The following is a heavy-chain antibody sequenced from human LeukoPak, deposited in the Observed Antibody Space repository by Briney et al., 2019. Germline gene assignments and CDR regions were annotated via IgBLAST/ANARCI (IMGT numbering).Heavy chain of an antibody. Sequence: TSVKVSCKASGFTFTSSAVQWVRQARGQRLEWIRWIVVGSGNTNYAQKFQERVTITRDMSTSTAYMELSSLRSEDTAVYYCATADYYGDYVGFDYWGQGTLVTVSS. CDR1: GFTFTSSA. D-gene: IGHD4-17*01. CDR3: ATADYYGDYVGFDY. CDR2: IVVGSGNT. J-gene: IGHJ4*02. V-gene: IGHV1-58*01.